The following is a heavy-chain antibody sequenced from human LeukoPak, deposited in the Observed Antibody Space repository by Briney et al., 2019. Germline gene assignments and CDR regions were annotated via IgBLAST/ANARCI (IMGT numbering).Heavy chain of an antibody. Sequence: PGGSLRLSCAASGFTFSSYSMNWVRQAPGKGLEWVSSISGSNSYIYYADSMKGRFTISRDNAKNSLYLQMNSLRAEDTAVYYCAKDYGDYSSVSPMDVWGKGTTVTISS. CDR2: ISGSNSYI. V-gene: IGHV3-21*01. CDR3: AKDYGDYSSVSPMDV. CDR1: GFTFSSYS. D-gene: IGHD4-17*01. J-gene: IGHJ6*03.